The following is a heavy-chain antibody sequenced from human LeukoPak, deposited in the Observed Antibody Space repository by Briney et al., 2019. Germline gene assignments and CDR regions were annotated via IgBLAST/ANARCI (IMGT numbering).Heavy chain of an antibody. CDR1: GFTFSSYG. CDR2: IWYDGSNK. J-gene: IGHJ4*02. D-gene: IGHD3-9*01. Sequence: PGGSLRLSCAASGFTFSSYGMHWVRQAPGKGLEWVAVIWYDGSNKYYADSVKGRFTISRDNSKNTLYLQMNSLRAEDTAVYYCARGLRYFDWLLPNYFDDWGQGTLVTVSS. V-gene: IGHV3-33*01. CDR3: ARGLRYFDWLLPNYFDD.